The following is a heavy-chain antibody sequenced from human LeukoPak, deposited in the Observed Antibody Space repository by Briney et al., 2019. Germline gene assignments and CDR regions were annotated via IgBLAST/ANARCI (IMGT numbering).Heavy chain of an antibody. D-gene: IGHD2/OR15-2a*01. J-gene: IGHJ6*03. CDR2: IYTSGST. CDR3: ARHGTFYYYYYMDV. V-gene: IGHV4-4*09. Sequence: SETLSLTCTVSGGYISSYYWSWIRQPPGKGLEWIGYIYTSGSTNYNPSLKSRVTISVDTSKNQFSLKLSSVTAADTAVYYCARHGTFYYYYYMDVWGKGTTVTVSS. CDR1: GGYISSYY.